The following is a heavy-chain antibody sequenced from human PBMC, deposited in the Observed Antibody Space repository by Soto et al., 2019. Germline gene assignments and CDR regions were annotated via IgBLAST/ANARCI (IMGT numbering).Heavy chain of an antibody. CDR3: ARTLAMVRGVTPPYYYYGMDV. D-gene: IGHD3-10*01. Sequence: QVQLVQSGAEVKKPGSSVKVSCKASGGTFSSYAISWVRQAPGQGLEWMGGIIPIFGTANYAQKFQGRVTITADESTSTAYMEPSSLRSEDTAVYYCARTLAMVRGVTPPYYYYGMDVWGQGTTVTVSS. V-gene: IGHV1-69*01. CDR2: IIPIFGTA. CDR1: GGTFSSYA. J-gene: IGHJ6*02.